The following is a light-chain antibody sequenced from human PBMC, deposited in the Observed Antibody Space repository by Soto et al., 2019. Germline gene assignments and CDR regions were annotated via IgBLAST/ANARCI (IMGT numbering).Light chain of an antibody. J-gene: IGLJ1*01. CDR3: QSYDISLSGAL. CDR1: SSNIGAGYD. Sequence: QSVPTQPPTVSGAPGQRVTISCTGGSSNIGAGYDVHWYQQLPGTAPKLLIYGNNNRPSGVPDRFSGSKSGTSGTLAITGLQAEDEADYYCQSYDISLSGALFGTGTKLTVL. CDR2: GNN. V-gene: IGLV1-40*01.